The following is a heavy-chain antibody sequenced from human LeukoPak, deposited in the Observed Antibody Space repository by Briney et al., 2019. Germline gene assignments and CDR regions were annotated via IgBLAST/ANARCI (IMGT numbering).Heavy chain of an antibody. CDR3: ANGNRCTSPNCLGYYYFYMDV. Sequence: GGSLRLSCAASGFTFSSYAMNWVRQAPGRGLEWVSGFSGSGGTTYYADSVKGRFTISRGNSKNTLYLQMNSLRAEGTAVYYCANGNRCTSPNCLGYYYFYMDVWGKGTTVTVSS. CDR1: GFTFSSYA. CDR2: FSGSGGTT. V-gene: IGHV3-23*01. J-gene: IGHJ6*03. D-gene: IGHD2-8*01.